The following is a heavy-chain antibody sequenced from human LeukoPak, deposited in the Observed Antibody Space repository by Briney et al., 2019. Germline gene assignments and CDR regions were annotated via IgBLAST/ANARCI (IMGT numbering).Heavy chain of an antibody. CDR2: ISGSGDRT. CDR1: GFTFSSYA. V-gene: IGHV3-23*01. J-gene: IGHJ4*02. CDR3: AKNTFVSGSYYDY. D-gene: IGHD3-10*01. Sequence: GGSLRLSCAASGFTFSSYAMSWVRQAPGKGLEWVSVISGSGDRTSYADSVKGRFTISRDNSKNTLYLQMSSLRAEDTAVYYCAKNTFVSGSYYDYWGQGTLVTVSS.